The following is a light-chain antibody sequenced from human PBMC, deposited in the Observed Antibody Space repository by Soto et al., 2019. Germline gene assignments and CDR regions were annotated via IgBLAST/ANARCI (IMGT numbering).Light chain of an antibody. V-gene: IGKV3-15*01. J-gene: IGKJ4*01. CDR1: QSVNSH. CDR3: KQYNNWPGT. Sequence: IVMTQSPATLPVSPRERDTLSCRTSQSVNSHLAWYQHKPGQAPRLLIYGASSRATGIPARSNGSGSGTEFALSIDSLQPEDFAIYFCKQYNNWPGTFGGGAKVDMK. CDR2: GAS.